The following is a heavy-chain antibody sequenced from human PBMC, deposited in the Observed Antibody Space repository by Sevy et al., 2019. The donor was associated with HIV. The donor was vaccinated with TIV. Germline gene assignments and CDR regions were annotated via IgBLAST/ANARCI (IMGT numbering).Heavy chain of an antibody. CDR2: IYYSGST. CDR3: ARGGGYSSGWSAGYYYGMDV. J-gene: IGHJ6*02. D-gene: IGHD6-19*01. CDR1: GGSISSYY. V-gene: IGHV4-59*12. Sequence: SETLSLTCTVSGGSISSYYWSWIRQPPGKGLEWIGYIYYSGSTNYNPSLKSRVTISVDTSKNQFSLKLSSVTAADTAVYYCARGGGYSSGWSAGYYYGMDVWGQGTTVTVSS.